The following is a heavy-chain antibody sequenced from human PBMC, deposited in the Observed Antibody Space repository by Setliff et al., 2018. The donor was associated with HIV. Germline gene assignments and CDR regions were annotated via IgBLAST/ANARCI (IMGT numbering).Heavy chain of an antibody. CDR3: AGGTWFDGLDS. J-gene: IGHJ4*02. V-gene: IGHV6-1*01. Sequence: PSQTLSLTCVISGDSVSSTSGAWTWIRQSPSGGLEWLGRTYYRSEWKNDYAVSLKSRITVNADTSKNQFSLHLKSETPEDSAVYYCAGGTWFDGLDSWSQGSLVTVSS. CDR1: GDSVSSTSGA. CDR2: TYYRSEWKN. D-gene: IGHD3-9*01.